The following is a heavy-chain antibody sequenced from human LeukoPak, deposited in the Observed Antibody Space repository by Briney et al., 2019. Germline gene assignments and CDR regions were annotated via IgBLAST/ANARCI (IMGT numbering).Heavy chain of an antibody. CDR1: GYSISSGYY. V-gene: IGHV4-38-2*01. J-gene: IGHJ4*02. CDR3: ARGVLRYFDGSFDY. Sequence: PSETLSLTCAVSGYSISSGYYWGWIRQPPGKGLEWIGSIYHSGSTYYNRSLKSRVTISVDTSKNQFSLKLSSVTAADTAVYYCARGVLRYFDGSFDYWGQGTLVTVSS. D-gene: IGHD3-9*01. CDR2: IYHSGST.